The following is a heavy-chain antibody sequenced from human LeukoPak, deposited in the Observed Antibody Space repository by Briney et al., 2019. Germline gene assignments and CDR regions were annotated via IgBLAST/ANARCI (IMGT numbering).Heavy chain of an antibody. CDR1: GFTFSSYA. Sequence: PGGSPRLSCAASGFTFSSYAMHWVRQAPGKGLEWVAVISYNGSNKYYADSVKGRFTISRGNSKTTLYLQMNSLRAEDTAVYYCAKYVLDYDFWCGYYPLGCGMDVWGQGTTVTVSS. CDR3: AKYVLDYDFWCGYYPLGCGMDV. J-gene: IGHJ6*02. D-gene: IGHD3-3*01. CDR2: ISYNGSNK. V-gene: IGHV3-30*18.